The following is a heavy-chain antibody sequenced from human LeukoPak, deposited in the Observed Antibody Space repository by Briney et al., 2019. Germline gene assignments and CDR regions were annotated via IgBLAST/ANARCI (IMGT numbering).Heavy chain of an antibody. CDR1: GFTFSNYA. V-gene: IGHV3-23*01. CDR3: AKWGDYDVLTGYYVSDY. J-gene: IGHJ4*02. CDR2: ITDSGGNT. D-gene: IGHD3-9*01. Sequence: GASLRLSCAASGFTFSNYAMSWVRQAPGKGLEWVSAITDSGGNTYYADSVTGRFTISRDNSKNTVFLQMNSLRAEETAVYYCAKWGDYDVLTGYYVSDYWGQGTLVTVSS.